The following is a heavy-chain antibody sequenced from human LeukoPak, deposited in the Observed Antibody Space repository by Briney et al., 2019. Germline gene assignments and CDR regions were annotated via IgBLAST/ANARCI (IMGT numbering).Heavy chain of an antibody. CDR3: ALVPDRGDYDILTGFDY. CDR2: ISYDGSNK. CDR1: GFTFSSYA. J-gene: IGHJ4*02. D-gene: IGHD3-9*01. V-gene: IGHV3-30*04. Sequence: PGRSLRLSCAASGFTFSSYAMHWVRQAPGKGLEWVAVISYDGSNKYYADSVKGRFTISRDNSKNTLYLQMNSLRAEDTAVYYCALVPDRGDYDILTGFDYWGQGTLVTVSS.